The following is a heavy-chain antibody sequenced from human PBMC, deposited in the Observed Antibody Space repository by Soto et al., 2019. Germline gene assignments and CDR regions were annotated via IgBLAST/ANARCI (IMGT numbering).Heavy chain of an antibody. V-gene: IGHV4-30-4*01. Sequence: QVQLQESGPGLVKPSQTLSLTCTVSGGSISSGDYYWSWIRQPPGKGLEWIGYIYYSGSTYYNPSLKSRVTISVDTSKNQFSLKLSSVTAADTAVYYCARGREYSYGYPHWFDPCGQGTLVTVSS. D-gene: IGHD5-18*01. CDR1: GGSISSGDYY. CDR3: ARGREYSYGYPHWFDP. CDR2: IYYSGST. J-gene: IGHJ5*02.